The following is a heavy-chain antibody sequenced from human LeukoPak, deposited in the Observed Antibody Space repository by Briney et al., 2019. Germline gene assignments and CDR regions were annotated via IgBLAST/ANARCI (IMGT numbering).Heavy chain of an antibody. CDR1: GYTFTSYG. D-gene: IGHD5-12*01. Sequence: ASVKVSCKASGYTFTSYGISWVRQAPGQGLEWMGWISAYNGNTNYAQKLQGRVTMTTDTSTSTAYMELRSLRSDDTAMYYCARDEGRYSGNDFDYWGQGTLVTVSS. V-gene: IGHV1-18*01. CDR2: ISAYNGNT. CDR3: ARDEGRYSGNDFDY. J-gene: IGHJ4*02.